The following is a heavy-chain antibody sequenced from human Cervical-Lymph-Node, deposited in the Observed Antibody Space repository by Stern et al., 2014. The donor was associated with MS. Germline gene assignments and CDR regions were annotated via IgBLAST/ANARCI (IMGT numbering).Heavy chain of an antibody. CDR3: ARGVTYCGGDCYGWYFDL. Sequence: EVQLVESGGGLVQPGGSLRLSCAASGFTFSSYAMHWVRQAPGQGLAYVSVISSNGGITYYANSVKGRFTISRDKSKNTLYLHMGSLRVEDMAVYYCARGVTYCGGDCYGWYFDLWGRGTLVTVSS. CDR1: GFTFSSYA. D-gene: IGHD2-21*02. CDR2: ISSNGGIT. J-gene: IGHJ2*01. V-gene: IGHV3-64*01.